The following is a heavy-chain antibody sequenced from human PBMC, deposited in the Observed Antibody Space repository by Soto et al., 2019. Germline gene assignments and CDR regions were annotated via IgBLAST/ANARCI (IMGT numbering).Heavy chain of an antibody. CDR2: INPKSGGA. J-gene: IGHJ3*02. CDR1: GYTFTSYY. D-gene: IGHD3-16*01. Sequence: QVHLVQSGAEVKKPGASVKVSCKASGYTFTSYYIHWVRQAPGQGLEWMGWINPKSGGAHIAQKFEGWVTMTRDTSISTIYMELSSLRSNDTAVYYCAKDYYDGSASYGIEIWGQGTMVTVAS. CDR3: AKDYYDGSASYGIEI. V-gene: IGHV1-2*04.